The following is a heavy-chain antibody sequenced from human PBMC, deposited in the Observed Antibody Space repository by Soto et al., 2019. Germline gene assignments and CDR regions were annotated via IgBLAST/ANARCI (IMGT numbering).Heavy chain of an antibody. CDR3: AREGYSSGWGGVLDY. J-gene: IGHJ4*02. CDR1: GFTLSSSV. V-gene: IGHV3-30-3*01. Sequence: QVHLVESGGGVVQPGRSLRLSCAVSGFTLSSSVMHWVRQAPGKGLEWVAVTSIDGSSQPYADSVKGRFTISRDNSKNTVYLQMNSLRVEDTAVYYCAREGYSSGWGGVLDYWGQGTLVTVSS. D-gene: IGHD6-19*01. CDR2: TSIDGSSQ.